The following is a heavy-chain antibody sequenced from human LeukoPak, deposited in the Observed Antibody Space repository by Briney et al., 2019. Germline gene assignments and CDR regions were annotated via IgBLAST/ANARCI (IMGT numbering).Heavy chain of an antibody. CDR2: IRSSGVST. CDR1: GFTFSRYW. D-gene: IGHD3-10*01. J-gene: IGHJ4*02. V-gene: IGHV3-23*01. CDR3: AKEVRESAWYYFDY. Sequence: GGSLRLSCAASGFTFSRYWMSWVRQAPGKGLEWVSGIRSSGVSTYYADSVEGRFTISRDNSKNTLYLQMNSLRAEDTAVYYCAKEVRESAWYYFDYWGQGTLVTVSS.